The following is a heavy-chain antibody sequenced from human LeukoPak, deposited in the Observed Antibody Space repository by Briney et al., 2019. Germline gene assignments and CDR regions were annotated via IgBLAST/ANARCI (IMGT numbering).Heavy chain of an antibody. V-gene: IGHV3-7*03. D-gene: IGHD6-25*01. CDR3: ARDHLPAPRDYYYGMDV. Sequence: GWSLILSCAASGFTFSSYWMSWVRQAPGKGLEWVANIKQDGSEKYYVDSMKGRFTISRDNPKNSLYLHMNSLRAEDTAVYYCARDHLPAPRDYYYGMDVWGQGTTVTVSS. CDR1: GFTFSSYW. CDR2: IKQDGSEK. J-gene: IGHJ6*02.